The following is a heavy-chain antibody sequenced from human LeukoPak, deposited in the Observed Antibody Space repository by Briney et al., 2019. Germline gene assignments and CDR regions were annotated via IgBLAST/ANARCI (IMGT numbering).Heavy chain of an antibody. Sequence: GGSLRLSCAASGFTFGSYGMHWVRQAPGKGLEWVAVIWYDGSNEYYADSVKGRFTISRDNSKNTLYLQMNSLRAEDMAVYYCARDREAAADLGYWGQGTLVIVSS. J-gene: IGHJ4*02. CDR2: IWYDGSNE. D-gene: IGHD6-13*01. CDR1: GFTFGSYG. V-gene: IGHV3-33*01. CDR3: ARDREAAADLGY.